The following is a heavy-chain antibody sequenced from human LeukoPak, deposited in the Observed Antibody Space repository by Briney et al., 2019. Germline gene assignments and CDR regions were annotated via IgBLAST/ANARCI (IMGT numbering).Heavy chain of an antibody. J-gene: IGHJ6*02. V-gene: IGHV4-34*01. CDR1: GGSFSGYY. D-gene: IGHD2-8*01. Sequence: PSETLSLTCAVYGGSFSGYYWSWIRQSPGKGLEWIGEINHSGSTNYNPSLKSRVTISVDTSKNQFSLKLSSVAAADTAVYYCASLYGPKREDVWGQGTTITVSS. CDR3: ASLYGPKREDV. CDR2: INHSGST.